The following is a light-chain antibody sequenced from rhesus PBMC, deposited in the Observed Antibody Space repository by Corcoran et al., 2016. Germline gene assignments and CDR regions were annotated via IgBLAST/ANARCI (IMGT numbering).Light chain of an antibody. CDR3: QQHNNYPYS. V-gene: IGKV1-33*02. CDR1: QGISSW. CDR2: ASA. Sequence: DIQMTQSPSSLSASVGDRVTITCQASQGISSWLAWYQQKPGKAPKLLIYASASWQSGGPSRFSGRGSGTAFTLTSSSLQPEGFATYYCQQHNNYPYSFGQGSKVEIK. J-gene: IGKJ2*01.